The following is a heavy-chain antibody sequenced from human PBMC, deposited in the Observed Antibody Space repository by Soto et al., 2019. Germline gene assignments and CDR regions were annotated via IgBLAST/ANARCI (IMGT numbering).Heavy chain of an antibody. CDR2: ISYDGSNK. CDR3: AKDQFYYDSSGYYYAPPLVDY. CDR1: GFTFSSYG. J-gene: IGHJ4*02. D-gene: IGHD3-22*01. V-gene: IGHV3-30*18. Sequence: QVQLVESGGGVVQPGRSLRLSCAASGFTFSSYGMHWVRQAPGKGLEWVAVISYDGSNKYYADSVKGRFTISRDNSKNTLYLQMNSLRAEDTAVYYCAKDQFYYDSSGYYYAPPLVDYWGQGTLVTVSS.